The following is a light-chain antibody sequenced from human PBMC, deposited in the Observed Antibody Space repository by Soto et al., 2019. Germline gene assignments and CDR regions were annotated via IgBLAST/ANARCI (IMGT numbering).Light chain of an antibody. CDR1: QSISSN. Sequence: EIVMTQSPATLSVSPGERATLSCRASQSISSNLAWYQQKPGQAPRLLIYDASTRATGIPARFSGSGSGTEFTLTIRSLQSEDFAVYYCQQYNNWLPYTFGQGTKLEIK. CDR3: QQYNNWLPYT. V-gene: IGKV3-15*01. CDR2: DAS. J-gene: IGKJ2*01.